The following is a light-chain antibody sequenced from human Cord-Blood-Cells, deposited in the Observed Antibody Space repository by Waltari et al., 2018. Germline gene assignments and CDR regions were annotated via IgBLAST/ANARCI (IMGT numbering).Light chain of an antibody. Sequence: IQMTPSPSSLSDSVGDRVTITCRASQSISSYLNWDQQKPAKAPKLLIYAATSWQSGVPSRFSCSGSGTDFTLSISNLQPEDFATYYCQQSDITPVTFGPGTKVDIK. J-gene: IGKJ3*01. CDR3: QQSDITPVT. CDR1: QSISSY. CDR2: AAT. V-gene: IGKV1-39*01.